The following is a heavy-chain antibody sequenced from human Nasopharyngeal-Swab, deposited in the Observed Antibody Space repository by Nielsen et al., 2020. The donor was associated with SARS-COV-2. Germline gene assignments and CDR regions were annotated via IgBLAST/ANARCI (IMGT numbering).Heavy chain of an antibody. J-gene: IGHJ4*02. CDR1: GFTFNTYW. V-gene: IGHV3-23*01. CDR2: IRASDGST. Sequence: GESLKISCAASGFTFNTYWMNWARQAPGKGPEWVSSIRASDGSTYYADSVKGRFTISRDSSKNTLYLQMDSLRGEDTAVYYCARDAPAHYGAFYWGRGTLVTVSS. D-gene: IGHD4-17*01. CDR3: ARDAPAHYGAFY.